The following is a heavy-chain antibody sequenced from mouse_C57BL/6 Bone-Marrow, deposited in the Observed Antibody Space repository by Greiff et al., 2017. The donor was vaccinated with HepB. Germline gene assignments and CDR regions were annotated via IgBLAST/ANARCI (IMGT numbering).Heavy chain of an antibody. CDR2: IYPGSGNT. CDR1: GYTFTDYY. CDR3: ARSEIYYGNYSFAY. J-gene: IGHJ3*01. Sequence: QVQLQQSGAELVRPGASVKLSCKASGYTFTDYYINWVKQRPGQGLEWIARIYPGSGNTYYNEKFKGKATLTAEKSSSTAYMQLSSLTSEDSAVYFCARSEIYYGNYSFAYWGQGTLVTVSA. D-gene: IGHD2-1*01. V-gene: IGHV1-76*01.